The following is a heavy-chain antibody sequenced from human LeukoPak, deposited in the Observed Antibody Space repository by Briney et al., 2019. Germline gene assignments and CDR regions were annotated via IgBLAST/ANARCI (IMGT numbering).Heavy chain of an antibody. CDR1: GASFSGYY. D-gene: IGHD2-15*01. J-gene: IGHJ6*03. Sequence: SETLSLTCAVYGASFSGYYWSWIRQPPGKGLEWIGEINHSGSTNYNPSLKSRVTISVDTSKNQFSLKLSSVTAADTAVYYCARGPRPRYCSGGSCYSDRYYYYMDVRGKGTTVTVSS. CDR2: INHSGST. V-gene: IGHV4-34*01. CDR3: ARGPRPRYCSGGSCYSDRYYYYMDV.